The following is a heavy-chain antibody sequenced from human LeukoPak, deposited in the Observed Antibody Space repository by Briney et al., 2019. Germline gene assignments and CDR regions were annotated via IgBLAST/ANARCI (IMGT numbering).Heavy chain of an antibody. V-gene: IGHV3-7*05. CDR2: IKQDGSEK. CDR3: ARDSGYSGYSDY. Sequence: PGGSLRLSCAVSGFTFSFYWMTWVRQAPGKGLEWVANIKQDGSEKYYVDSVKGRFTISRDNAKNSLNLQMNSLRAEDTAVYYCARDSGYSGYSDYWGQGTLVTVSS. CDR1: GFTFSFYW. J-gene: IGHJ4*02. D-gene: IGHD5-12*01.